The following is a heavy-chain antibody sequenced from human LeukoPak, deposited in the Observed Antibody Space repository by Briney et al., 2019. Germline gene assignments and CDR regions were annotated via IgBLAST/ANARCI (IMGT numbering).Heavy chain of an antibody. Sequence: GGSLRLSCAASGFTFSSYAMHWVRQAPGKGLEYVSAISSNGGSTYYANSVKGRFTISRDNSKNTLYLQMGSLRAEDMAVYYCARDRDGYNPYFDYWGQGTLVTVSS. CDR1: GFTFSSYA. CDR3: ARDRDGYNPYFDY. V-gene: IGHV3-64*01. CDR2: ISSNGGST. J-gene: IGHJ4*02. D-gene: IGHD5-24*01.